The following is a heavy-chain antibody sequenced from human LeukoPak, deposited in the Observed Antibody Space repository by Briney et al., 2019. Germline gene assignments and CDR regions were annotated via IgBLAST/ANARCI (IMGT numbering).Heavy chain of an antibody. V-gene: IGHV1-18*04. CDR3: ARDPNYGDYVLVPWFDP. CDR2: ISAYNGNT. CDR1: GYTFTGYY. Sequence: ASVKVSCKASGYTFTGYYMHWVRQAPGQGLEWMGWISAYNGNTNYAQKLQGRVTMTTDTSTSTAYMELRSLRSDDTAVYYCARDPNYGDYVLVPWFDPWGQGTLVTVSS. J-gene: IGHJ5*02. D-gene: IGHD4-17*01.